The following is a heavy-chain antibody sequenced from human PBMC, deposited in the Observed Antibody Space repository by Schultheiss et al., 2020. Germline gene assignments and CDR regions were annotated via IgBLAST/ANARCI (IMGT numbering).Heavy chain of an antibody. J-gene: IGHJ4*02. D-gene: IGHD1-1*01. CDR1: GGSISSYY. CDR3: ARTYNNYFEY. V-gene: IGHV4-4*07. CDR2: IYTSGST. Sequence: SETLSLTCTVSGGSISSYYWSWIRQPAGKGLEWIGRIYTSGSTNYNPSLKSRVTMSLDTSKNQLSLKLNSVTAADTAMYYCARTYNNYFEYWGQGTLVTVSS.